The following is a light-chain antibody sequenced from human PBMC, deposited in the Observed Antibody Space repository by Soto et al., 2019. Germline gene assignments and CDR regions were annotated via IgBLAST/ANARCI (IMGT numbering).Light chain of an antibody. CDR2: DDI. V-gene: IGLV2-14*02. J-gene: IGLJ1*01. CDR3: NSYTTLSNRV. CDR1: SSDIGSYNF. Sequence: QSALTQPASVSGSPGQSITISCTGTSSDIGSYNFVSWYQQHPGKAPKFIIYDDIKRPSGVSTRFSGSKSGNTASLTISGLQAEDEANYYCNSYTTLSNRVFGTGTKVTVL.